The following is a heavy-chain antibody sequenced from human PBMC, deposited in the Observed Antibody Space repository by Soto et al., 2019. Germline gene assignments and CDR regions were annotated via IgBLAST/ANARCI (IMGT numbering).Heavy chain of an antibody. CDR3: ARAAYYYGSRWFDP. CDR2: IYHSGST. CDR1: GDSISSGGYS. V-gene: IGHV4-30-2*01. J-gene: IGHJ5*02. D-gene: IGHD3-10*01. Sequence: QLQLQESGSGLVKPSQTLSLTCADSGDSISSGGYSWSWIRQPPGKGLEWIGYIYHSGSTYYNPSLKSRVTISVDRSKNQFSLKLSSVTAADTAVYYCARAAYYYGSRWFDPWGQGTLVTVSS.